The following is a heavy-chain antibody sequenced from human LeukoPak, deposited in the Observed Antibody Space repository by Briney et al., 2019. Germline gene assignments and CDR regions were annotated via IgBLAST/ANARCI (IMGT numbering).Heavy chain of an antibody. D-gene: IGHD3-22*01. CDR3: ARDDSSGYYYSFFDY. V-gene: IGHV3-48*01. CDR2: ISSSSSTI. CDR1: GFTFSSYS. J-gene: IGHJ4*02. Sequence: GGSLRLSCAASGFTFSSYSMNWVRQAPGKGLEWVSYISSSSSTIYHADSVKGRFTISRDNAKNSLYLQMNSLRAEDTAVYYCARDDSSGYYYSFFDYWGQGTLVTVSS.